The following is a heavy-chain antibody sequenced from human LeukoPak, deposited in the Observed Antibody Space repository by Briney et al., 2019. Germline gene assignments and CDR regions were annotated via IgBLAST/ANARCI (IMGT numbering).Heavy chain of an antibody. D-gene: IGHD1-7*01. CDR2: TNHSGST. V-gene: IGHV4-34*01. Sequence: PSETLSLTCAVYGGSFSGYYWSWIRQPPGKGLEWIGETNHSGSTNYNPSLKSRVTISVDTSKNQFSLKLSSVTAADTAVYYCALELRGGNDYWGQGTLVTVSS. CDR3: ALELRGGNDY. J-gene: IGHJ4*02. CDR1: GGSFSGYY.